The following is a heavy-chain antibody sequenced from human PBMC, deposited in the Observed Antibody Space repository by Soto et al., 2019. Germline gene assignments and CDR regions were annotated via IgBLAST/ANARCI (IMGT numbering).Heavy chain of an antibody. CDR2: ISHDGNDK. D-gene: IGHD6-13*01. V-gene: IGHV3-30*03. J-gene: IGHJ4*02. CDR1: GFTFSSYG. Sequence: QVQLVESGGGVVQPGRSLRLSCAASGFTFSSYGMNWVRQAPGKGLEWVAVISHDGNDKYHADSVKGRFTISRDNSKNTLYLQMNSLRLEDTAVYYCATDGEVAAAGYYFDYWGWGTLVTVSS. CDR3: ATDGEVAAAGYYFDY.